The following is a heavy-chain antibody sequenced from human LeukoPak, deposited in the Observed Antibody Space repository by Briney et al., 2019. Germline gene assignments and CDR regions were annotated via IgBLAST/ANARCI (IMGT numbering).Heavy chain of an antibody. CDR1: GGTFSSYA. D-gene: IGHD3-22*01. Sequence: SVKVSFKASGGTFSSYAISWVRQAPGQGLEWMGRIIPILGIANYAQKFQGRVTITADKSTSTAYMELSSLRSEDTAVYYCARDRGYYYDSSGSSREGDDFDYWGQGTLVTVSS. J-gene: IGHJ4*02. CDR3: ARDRGYYYDSSGSSREGDDFDY. V-gene: IGHV1-69*04. CDR2: IIPILGIA.